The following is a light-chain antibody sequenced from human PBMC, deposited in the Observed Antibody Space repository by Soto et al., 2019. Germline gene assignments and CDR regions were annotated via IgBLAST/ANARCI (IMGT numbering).Light chain of an antibody. Sequence: EIVLTQSPVTLSLSPGERAPLSSRASQRVRTSLAWYQVKPGQAPRLLIYDASRRASGVPARFSGSGSGTDFTLTISRLEPEDCAVYYCQQYGDSITFGQGTRLEI. CDR3: QQYGDSIT. V-gene: IGKV3-20*01. CDR1: QRVRTS. J-gene: IGKJ5*01. CDR2: DAS.